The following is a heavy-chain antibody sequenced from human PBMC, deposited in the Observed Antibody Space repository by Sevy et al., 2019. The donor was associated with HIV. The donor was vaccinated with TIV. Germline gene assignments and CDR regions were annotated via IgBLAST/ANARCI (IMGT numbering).Heavy chain of an antibody. J-gene: IGHJ4*02. CDR1: GFSFSNAW. V-gene: IGHV3-15*01. CDR3: TAGVGASDFDY. Sequence: GGSLRLSCAASGFSFSNAWMSWVRQAPGKGLEWVGRIKSKTEGATRDFAAPVKGRLLISRDDSKNTVYLQMNSLKTEDTAVYYCTAGVGASDFDYWGQGTMVTVSS. D-gene: IGHD1-26*01. CDR2: IKSKTEGATR.